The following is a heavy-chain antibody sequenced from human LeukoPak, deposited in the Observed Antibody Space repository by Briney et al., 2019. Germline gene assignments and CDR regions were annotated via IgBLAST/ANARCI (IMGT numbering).Heavy chain of an antibody. V-gene: IGHV4-59*08. J-gene: IGHJ4*02. CDR3: ARHLRLLCFDY. CDR1: GDSLSSHY. CDR2: IYGSGST. Sequence: SETLSLTCTVSGDSLSSHYWSWIRQPPGKGLEWIGYIYGSGSTHYDPSLRSRVTISEDTSKNQFSLKLSSVTAADTAVYYCARHLRLLCFDYWGQGTLVTVSS. D-gene: IGHD3-10*02.